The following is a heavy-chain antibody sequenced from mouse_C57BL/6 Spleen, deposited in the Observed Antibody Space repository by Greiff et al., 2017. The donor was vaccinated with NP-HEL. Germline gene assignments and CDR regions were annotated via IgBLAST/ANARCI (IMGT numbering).Heavy chain of an antibody. Sequence: EVQLVESGGGLVQPGGSMKLSCVASGFTFSNYWMNWVRQSPEKGLEWVAQIRLKSDNYATHYAESVKGRFTISRDDSKSSVYLQMNNLRAEDTGIYYCTSDDWYFDVWGTRTTVTVSS. CDR3: TSDDWYFDV. J-gene: IGHJ1*03. V-gene: IGHV6-3*01. CDR2: IRLKSDNYAT. CDR1: GFTFSNYW. D-gene: IGHD2-3*01.